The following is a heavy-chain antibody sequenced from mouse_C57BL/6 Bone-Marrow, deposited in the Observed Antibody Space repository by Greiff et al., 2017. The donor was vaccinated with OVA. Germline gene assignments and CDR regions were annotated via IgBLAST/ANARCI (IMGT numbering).Heavy chain of an antibody. CDR3: ARQGARAWFAY. CDR2: IHPNSGST. V-gene: IGHV1-64*01. Sequence: VQLQQSGAELVKPGASVKLSCKASGYTFTSYWMHWVKQRPGQGLEWIGMIHPNSGSTNYNEKFKSKATLTVDKSSSTAYMQLSSLTSEDSAVYYCARQGARAWFAYWGQGTLVTVSA. J-gene: IGHJ3*01. CDR1: GYTFTSYW. D-gene: IGHD6-1*01.